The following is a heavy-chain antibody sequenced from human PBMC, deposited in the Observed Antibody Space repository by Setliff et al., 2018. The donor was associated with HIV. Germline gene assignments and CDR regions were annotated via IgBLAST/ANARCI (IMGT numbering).Heavy chain of an antibody. J-gene: IGHJ4*02. CDR1: GGTFSSYA. CDR3: ARMSPWGITPGKFDF. Sequence: SVKVSCKASGGTFSSYAISWVRQAPGQGLEWMGGIIPIFGTANYAQKFQGRVTITADKSPATAYMELSSLGSEDTAVYYCARMSPWGITPGKFDFWGQGTLVTVSS. V-gene: IGHV1-69*06. D-gene: IGHD7-27*01. CDR2: IIPIFGTA.